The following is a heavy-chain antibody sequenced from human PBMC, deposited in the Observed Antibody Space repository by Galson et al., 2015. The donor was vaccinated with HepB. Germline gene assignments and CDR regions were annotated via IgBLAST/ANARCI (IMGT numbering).Heavy chain of an antibody. V-gene: IGHV3-7*03. CDR2: IKQDGTEK. CDR1: GFIFSDYW. J-gene: IGHJ5*02. CDR3: ARENIWGLRYFDCGWFDP. D-gene: IGHD3-9*01. Sequence: SLRLSCAASGFIFSDYWMSWVRQAPGKGLEWVATIKQDGTEKNYVHSVKGRFTISRDNAKNSLHLQMESLRVEDTAVYYCARENIWGLRYFDCGWFDPWGQGTLVTVSS.